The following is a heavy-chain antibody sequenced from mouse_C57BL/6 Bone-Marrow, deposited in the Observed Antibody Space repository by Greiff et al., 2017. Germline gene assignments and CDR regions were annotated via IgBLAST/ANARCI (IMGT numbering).Heavy chain of an antibody. D-gene: IGHD2-1*01. Sequence: EVQLQQSGPVLVKPGASVKMSCKASGYTFTDYYMNWVKQSHGKSLEWIGVINPYNGGPSYNQKFKGKATLTVDKSSSTAYMELNSLTSEDSAVXYCAREGSTLAYWGQGTLVTVSA. V-gene: IGHV1-19*01. CDR3: AREGSTLAY. J-gene: IGHJ3*01. CDR2: INPYNGGP. CDR1: GYTFTDYY.